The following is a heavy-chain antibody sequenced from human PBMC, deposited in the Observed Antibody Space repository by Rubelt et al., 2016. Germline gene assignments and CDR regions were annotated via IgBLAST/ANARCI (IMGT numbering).Heavy chain of an antibody. CDR2: IIPILGIA. CDR3: ARSSGSNYFDY. J-gene: IGHJ4*02. D-gene: IGHD6-25*01. Sequence: GQGLEWMGRIIPILGIASYAQKFQGRDTITADKSTSTAYMELSSLRSEDTAVYYCARSSGSNYFDYWGQGTLVTVSS. V-gene: IGHV1-69*02.